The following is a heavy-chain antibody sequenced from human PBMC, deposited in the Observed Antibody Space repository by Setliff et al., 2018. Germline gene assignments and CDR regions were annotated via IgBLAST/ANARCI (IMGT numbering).Heavy chain of an antibody. V-gene: IGHV4-59*01. CDR2: IQNSGGI. J-gene: IGHJ6*02. Sequence: PSETLSLTCNVSGVSISSYYWSWIRQAPGKGLESLGYIQNSGGINYNPSLKSRVTISVDTSTNQFSLKLTSVTAADTAVYYCARLSWNGLRYFGLGVWGQGTTVTVSS. CDR1: GVSISSYY. CDR3: ARLSWNGLRYFGLGV. D-gene: IGHD3-3*01.